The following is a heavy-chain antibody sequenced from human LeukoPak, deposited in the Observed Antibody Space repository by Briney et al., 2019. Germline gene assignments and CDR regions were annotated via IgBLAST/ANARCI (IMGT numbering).Heavy chain of an antibody. V-gene: IGHV3-21*01. CDR2: ISSSSSYI. J-gene: IGHJ5*02. Sequence: GGSLRLSCAASGFTFSCFAMSCVRQAPGKGLEWVSSISSSSSYIYYADSVKGRFTISRDNAKNSLYLQMNSLRAEDTAVYYCARGGDIVARDFDPWGQGTLVTVSS. CDR3: ARGGDIVARDFDP. CDR1: GFTFSCFA. D-gene: IGHD5-12*01.